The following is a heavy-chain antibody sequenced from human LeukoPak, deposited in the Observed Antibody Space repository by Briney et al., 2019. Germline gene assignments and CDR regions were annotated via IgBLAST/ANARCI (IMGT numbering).Heavy chain of an antibody. CDR1: GGSVSSGSYY. V-gene: IGHV4-61*01. J-gene: IGHJ4*02. Sequence: SETLSLTCTVSGGSVSSGSYYWSWIRQPPGKGLEWIGYIYYSGSTNYNPSLKSRVTISVDTSKNQFSLKLSSVTAADTDVYYCARDWDYWGQGTLVTVSS. CDR2: IYYSGST. CDR3: ARDWDY.